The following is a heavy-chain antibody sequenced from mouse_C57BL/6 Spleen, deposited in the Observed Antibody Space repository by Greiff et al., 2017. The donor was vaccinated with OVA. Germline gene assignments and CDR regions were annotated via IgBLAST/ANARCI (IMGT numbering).Heavy chain of an antibody. J-gene: IGHJ3*01. D-gene: IGHD2-10*02. CDR3: ANSILFAY. CDR2: IYPGDGDT. Sequence: QVQLQQSGPELVKPGASVKISCKASGYAFSSSWMNWVKQRPGKGLEWIGRIYPGDGDTNYNGKFKGKATLTADKSSSTAYMQLSSLTSEDSAVYFCANSILFAYWGQGTLVTVSA. CDR1: GYAFSSSW. V-gene: IGHV1-82*01.